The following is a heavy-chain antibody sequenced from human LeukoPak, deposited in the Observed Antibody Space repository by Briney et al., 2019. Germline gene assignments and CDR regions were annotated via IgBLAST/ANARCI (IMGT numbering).Heavy chain of an antibody. D-gene: IGHD6-19*01. Sequence: KPSETLSLTCTVPGGSISSYYWSWIRQPPGKGLEWIGYIYYSGSTNYNPSLKSRVTISVDTSKNQFSLKLSSVTAADTAVYYCAISIAVAGLDYYYGMDVWGQGTTVTVSS. V-gene: IGHV4-59*01. CDR3: AISIAVAGLDYYYGMDV. CDR1: GGSISSYY. J-gene: IGHJ6*02. CDR2: IYYSGST.